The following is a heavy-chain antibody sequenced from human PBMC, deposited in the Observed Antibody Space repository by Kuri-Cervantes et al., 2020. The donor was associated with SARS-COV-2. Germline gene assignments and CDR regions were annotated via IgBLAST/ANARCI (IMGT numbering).Heavy chain of an antibody. D-gene: IGHD6-19*01. CDR2: VSTSNNFI. J-gene: IGHJ5*02. Sequence: GGSLRLSCAASEFSFSSYSMHWVRQAQGTGLELVSMVSTSNNFIYYDDSAQDRFTIFSDDAKNSLYLQMNSLRAEDAAVDYCSRGQGSGWYLGLSSNWFDPWGHGTPVTVSS. CDR3: SRGQGSGWYLGLSSNWFDP. CDR1: EFSFSSYS. V-gene: IGHV3-21*01.